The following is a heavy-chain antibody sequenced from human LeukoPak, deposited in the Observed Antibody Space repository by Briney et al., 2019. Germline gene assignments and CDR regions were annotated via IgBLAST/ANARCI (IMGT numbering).Heavy chain of an antibody. CDR1: GGSISTYY. CDR2: INHSGST. V-gene: IGHV4-34*01. CDR3: ARGHYDILTGYYRNWYFDL. Sequence: PSETLSLTCTVSGGSISTYYWNWIRQPPGKGLEWIGEINHSGSTNYNPSLKSRVTMSVDTSKNQFSLKLSSVTAADTAVYYCARGHYDILTGYYRNWYFDLWGRGTLVTVSS. D-gene: IGHD3-9*01. J-gene: IGHJ2*01.